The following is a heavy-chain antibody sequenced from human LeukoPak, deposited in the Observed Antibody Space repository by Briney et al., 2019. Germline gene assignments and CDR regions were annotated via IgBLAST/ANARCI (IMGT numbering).Heavy chain of an antibody. V-gene: IGHV3-20*01. CDR1: GFTFDDYG. D-gene: IGHD3-22*01. CDR2: INWNGGST. Sequence: GGSLRLPCAASGFTFDDYGMSWVRQAPGKGLEWVSGINWNGGSTGYADSVKGRFTISRDNAKNSLYLQMNSLRAEDTALYHCAREGLDYYDSSGYWRAFDIWGQGTMVTVSS. CDR3: AREGLDYYDSSGYWRAFDI. J-gene: IGHJ3*02.